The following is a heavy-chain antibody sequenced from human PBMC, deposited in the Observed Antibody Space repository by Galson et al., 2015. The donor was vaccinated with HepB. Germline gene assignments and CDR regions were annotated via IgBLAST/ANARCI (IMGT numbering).Heavy chain of an antibody. V-gene: IGHV3-30-3*01. Sequence: SLRLSCAASGFTFSSYAMHWVRQAPGKGLEWVAVISYDGSNKYYADSVKGRFTISRDNSKNTLYLQMNSLRAEDTAVYYCARDPRDGYRGHFDYWGQGTLVTVSS. CDR1: GFTFSSYA. J-gene: IGHJ4*02. D-gene: IGHD5-24*01. CDR2: ISYDGSNK. CDR3: ARDPRDGYRGHFDY.